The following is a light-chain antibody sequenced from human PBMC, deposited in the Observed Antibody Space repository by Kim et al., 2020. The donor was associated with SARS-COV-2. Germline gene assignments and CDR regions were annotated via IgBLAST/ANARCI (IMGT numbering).Light chain of an antibody. V-gene: IGKV1-39*01. CDR3: QQSYTSPHFT. J-gene: IGKJ4*01. Sequence: SVGDRVTIACRSSQTIGNDLHWYQQKPGKAPKLLITDASGLQAEVPSRFSGRGSGTDFTLTISDLQVEDSATYYCQQSYTSPHFTFGGGTKVDIK. CDR2: DAS. CDR1: QTIGND.